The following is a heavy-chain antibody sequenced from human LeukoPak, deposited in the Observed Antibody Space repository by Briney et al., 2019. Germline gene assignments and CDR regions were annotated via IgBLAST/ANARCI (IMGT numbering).Heavy chain of an antibody. D-gene: IGHD5-12*01. Sequence: SETLSLTCTVSGGSISSYYWSWIRQPPGKGLEWIGYIYYSGSTNYNPSLKSRVTISVDTSKNQFSLKLSSVTAADTAVYYCARGGTSRFNWFDPWGQGTLVTVSS. V-gene: IGHV4-59*12. CDR3: ARGGTSRFNWFDP. CDR1: GGSISSYY. J-gene: IGHJ5*02. CDR2: IYYSGST.